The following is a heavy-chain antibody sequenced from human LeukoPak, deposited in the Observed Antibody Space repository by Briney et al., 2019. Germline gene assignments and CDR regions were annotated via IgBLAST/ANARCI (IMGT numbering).Heavy chain of an antibody. CDR3: TADRYDFSTGSHWFDP. Sequence: GGSLRLSCAASGFNFSNVWMSWVRQAPGKGLEWIGRIQSTADDETTVYAAPVKDRFTISRDDSKNMLFLQMSSLRSDDTAVYYCTADRYDFSTGSHWFDPWGQGSLVTVSS. D-gene: IGHD3-3*01. CDR1: GFNFSNVW. J-gene: IGHJ5*02. V-gene: IGHV3-15*01. CDR2: IQSTADDETT.